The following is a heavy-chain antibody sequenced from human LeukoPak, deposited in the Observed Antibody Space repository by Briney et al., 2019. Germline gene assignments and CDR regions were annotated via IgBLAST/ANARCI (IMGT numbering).Heavy chain of an antibody. CDR2: ISSSGSTI. CDR1: GFTFSSYD. Sequence: GVSLTLSCAPSGFTFSSYDMNWVRQAPEEGLEWVSHISSSGSTIYYADSVKDRFTISRDNVKNSLYLQMNSRRAEDTAVYYCASGYCSGGTCGLDYWGQGTLITVSS. D-gene: IGHD2-15*01. CDR3: ASGYCSGGTCGLDY. V-gene: IGHV3-48*03. J-gene: IGHJ4*02.